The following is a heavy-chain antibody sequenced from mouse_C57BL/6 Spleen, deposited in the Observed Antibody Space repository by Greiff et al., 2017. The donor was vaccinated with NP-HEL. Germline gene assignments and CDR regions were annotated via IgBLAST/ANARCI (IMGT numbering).Heavy chain of an antibody. CDR3: AREGLRQGGDY. V-gene: IGHV1-69*01. J-gene: IGHJ2*01. CDR2: IDPSDSYT. Sequence: QVQLKQPGAELVMPGASVKLSCKASGYTFTSYWMHWVKQRPGQGLEWIGEIDPSDSYTNYNQKFKGKSTLTVDKSSSTAYMQLSSLTSEDSAVYYCAREGLRQGGDYWGQGTTLTVSS. CDR1: GYTFTSYW. D-gene: IGHD2-2*01.